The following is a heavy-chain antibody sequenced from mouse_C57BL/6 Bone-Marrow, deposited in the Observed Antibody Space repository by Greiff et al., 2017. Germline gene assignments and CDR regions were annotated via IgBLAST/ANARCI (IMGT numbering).Heavy chain of an antibody. CDR3: ARVTTVVAPNFDV. CDR2: IYPGDGDT. V-gene: IGHV1-82*01. CDR1: GYAFSSSW. Sequence: QVHVKQSGPELVKPGASVKISCKASGYAFSSSWMNWVKQRPGKGLEWIGRIYPGDGDTNYNGKFKGKATLTADKSSSTAYMQLSSLTSEDSAVYFCARVTTVVAPNFDVWGTGTTVTVSS. J-gene: IGHJ1*03. D-gene: IGHD1-1*01.